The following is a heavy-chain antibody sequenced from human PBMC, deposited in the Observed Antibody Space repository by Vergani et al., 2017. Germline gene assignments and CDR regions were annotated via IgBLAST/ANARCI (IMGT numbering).Heavy chain of an antibody. V-gene: IGHV4-34*01. CDR1: GGSFSGYY. D-gene: IGHD2-2*01. CDR2: INHSGST. CDR3: ARVGGVPKKRNFQH. Sequence: QVQLQQWGAGLLKPSETLSLTCAVYGGSFSGYYWSWIRQPPEKGLEWIGEINHSGSTNYNPSLKSRVTISVDTSKNQFSLKLSSVTAADTAVYYCARVGGVPKKRNFQHWGQGTLVTVSS. J-gene: IGHJ1*01.